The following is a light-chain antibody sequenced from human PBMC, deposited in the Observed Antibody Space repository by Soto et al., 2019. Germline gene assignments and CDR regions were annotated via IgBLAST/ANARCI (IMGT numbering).Light chain of an antibody. V-gene: IGKV1-5*03. CDR3: HQYYRDSRT. CDR1: QSISDW. Sequence: DVQMTQSPSTLSASVGDRVTITCRASQSISDWLAWYQQKPGKAPKLLIYKASSLESGVPSRFSGSGSGTEFILTISSLQTDDFATYCCHQYYRDSRTFGQGTKVAIK. CDR2: KAS. J-gene: IGKJ1*01.